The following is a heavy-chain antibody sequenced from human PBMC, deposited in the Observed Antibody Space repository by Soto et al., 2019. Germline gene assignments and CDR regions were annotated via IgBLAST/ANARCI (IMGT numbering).Heavy chain of an antibody. CDR3: AKSGSHYPGTFDV. CDR1: SGSISNVAYF. J-gene: IGHJ3*01. Sequence: QLQLQESGPGLVKPSETLSLTCTVSSGSISNVAYFWAWIRQPPGKGLEWIGSIYYTGNTYFNPSLNSRVTMSVDTSKNQFSLEVNSVTAADTAIYYCAKSGSHYPGTFDVWGRGTMLTVSS. V-gene: IGHV4-39*01. CDR2: IYYTGNT. D-gene: IGHD1-1*01.